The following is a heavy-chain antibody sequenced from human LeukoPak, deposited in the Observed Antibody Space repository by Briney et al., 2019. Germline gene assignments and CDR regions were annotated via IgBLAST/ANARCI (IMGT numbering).Heavy chain of an antibody. CDR1: GFTFSRYG. CDR2: ISYDGGSE. D-gene: IGHD3-22*01. J-gene: IGHJ4*02. Sequence: GGSLRLSRAASGFTFSRYGMHWLRPAPGKGLEWVAVISYDGGSEYYTDPVKGLFAISRDNPKNTLYLPVNGLRVEDTAVYYCARDGSSWSPDPPRRDYYDSSDYYYGPDFDYWGQGTL. V-gene: IGHV3-30*03. CDR3: ARDGSSWSPDPPRRDYYDSSDYYYGPDFDY.